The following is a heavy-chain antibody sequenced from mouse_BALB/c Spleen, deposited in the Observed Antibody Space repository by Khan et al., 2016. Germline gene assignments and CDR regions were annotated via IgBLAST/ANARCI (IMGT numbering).Heavy chain of an antibody. CDR3: ARGGAVPLMDY. V-gene: IGHV1S41*01. CDR1: GYTFTSYW. D-gene: IGHD1-1*01. Sequence: DLVKPGASVKLSCKASGYTFTSYWINWIKQRPGQGLEWIARIAPGSGSAYYNEMFKGKATLTVDTSSSTAYIQLRSLSSEDSAVYFCARGGAVPLMDYWGQGTSVTVSS. CDR2: IAPGSGSA. J-gene: IGHJ4*01.